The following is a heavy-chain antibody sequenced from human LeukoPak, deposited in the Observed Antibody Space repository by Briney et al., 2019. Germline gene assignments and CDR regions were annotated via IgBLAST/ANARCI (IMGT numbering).Heavy chain of an antibody. CDR2: INTSTGNP. CDR1: RYTFSSYP. D-gene: IGHD1-26*01. Sequence: ASVKVSCKASRYTFSSYPMNWMRQAPGQGLEWMGWINTSTGNPTYAQGFTGRFAFSLDTSVSTAYLQISSLKAEDTAVYYCAKGGSIWGQGTMVTVSS. CDR3: AKGGSI. J-gene: IGHJ3*02. V-gene: IGHV7-4-1*02.